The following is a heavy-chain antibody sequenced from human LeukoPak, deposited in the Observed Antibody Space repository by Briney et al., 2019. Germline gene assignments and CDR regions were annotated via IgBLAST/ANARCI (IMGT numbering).Heavy chain of an antibody. D-gene: IGHD4-17*01. J-gene: IGHJ4*02. CDR1: GNTFTSYG. Sequence: ASVKVSCKASGNTFTSYGISWVRQAPGQGLEWMGWISTYSGNTNFAQNLQGRVTMTTDTSTSTAYMELRSLRSDDTAVDYCARANGDYPDWGQGTLVTVSS. V-gene: IGHV1-18*01. CDR3: ARANGDYPD. CDR2: ISTYSGNT.